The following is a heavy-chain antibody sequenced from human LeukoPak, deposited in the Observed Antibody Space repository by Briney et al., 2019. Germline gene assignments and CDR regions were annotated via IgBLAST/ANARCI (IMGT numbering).Heavy chain of an antibody. D-gene: IGHD6-13*01. V-gene: IGHV1-2*04. CDR3: ARDRAGAAAGTRPEYFQH. J-gene: IGHJ1*01. Sequence: ASVKVSCKASGYTFTGYYMHWVRQAPGQGLEWMGWINPNSGGTNYAQEFQGWVTMTRDTSISTAYMELSRLRSDDTAVYYCARDRAGAAAGTRPEYFQHWGQGTLVTVSS. CDR1: GYTFTGYY. CDR2: INPNSGGT.